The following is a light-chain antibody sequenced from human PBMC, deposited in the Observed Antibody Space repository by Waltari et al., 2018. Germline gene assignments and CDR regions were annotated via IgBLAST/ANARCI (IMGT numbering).Light chain of an antibody. CDR3: ATWDDSLSVYV. CDR2: SSH. V-gene: IGLV1-44*01. J-gene: IGLJ6*01. Sequence: LTQPPSASGPPGQRVTISCSGTTSNLGGTSVHWYQQLPGTAPKLLMYSSHQRPSGVPDRFSGSKSGTSASLAISDLQSDDEGDYYCATWDDSLSVYVFGSGTTVTVL. CDR1: TSNLGGTS.